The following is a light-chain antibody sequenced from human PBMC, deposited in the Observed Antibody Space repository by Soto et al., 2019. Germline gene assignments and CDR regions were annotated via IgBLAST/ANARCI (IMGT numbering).Light chain of an antibody. J-gene: IGKJ2*01. CDR3: QQYGSSPPYT. CDR2: RAS. V-gene: IGKV3-20*01. CDR1: HSVSSSY. Sequence: ETVLTQSPGTLHLSPGERATLSCRASHSVSSSYLTWYQQRPGQPPRLLIYRASRRATGIPDRFSASGSGTDFTLTISRLEPEDFAVYYCQQYGSSPPYTFGQGTKLEIK.